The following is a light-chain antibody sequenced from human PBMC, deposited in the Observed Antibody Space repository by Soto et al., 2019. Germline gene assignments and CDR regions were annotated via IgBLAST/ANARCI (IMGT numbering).Light chain of an antibody. J-gene: IGKJ4*01. CDR3: QQYYSCPLT. V-gene: IGKV1-8*01. Sequence: AIRMTQSPSSLSASTGDRVTITCRASQGIRSYLAWYQQKPGKAPKLLIYAASTLQSGVPSRFSGSGSGTDFTLTISCLQSEDFATYYCQQYYSCPLTFGGGTKVDIK. CDR2: AAS. CDR1: QGIRSY.